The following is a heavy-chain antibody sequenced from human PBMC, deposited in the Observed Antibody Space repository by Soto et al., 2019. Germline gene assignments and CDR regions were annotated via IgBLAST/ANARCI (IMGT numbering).Heavy chain of an antibody. CDR3: ARGMSGRYYFDY. J-gene: IGHJ4*02. D-gene: IGHD1-26*01. V-gene: IGHV3-74*01. CDR2: INSDGSST. CDR1: GFTFSSYW. Sequence: GGSLRLSRGASGFTFSSYWMHWVRQAPGKGLVWVSDINSDGSSTSYADSVKGRFTISRDSAKNTLYLQMNSLRAEDTAVYYCARGMSGRYYFDYWGQGTLVTVSS.